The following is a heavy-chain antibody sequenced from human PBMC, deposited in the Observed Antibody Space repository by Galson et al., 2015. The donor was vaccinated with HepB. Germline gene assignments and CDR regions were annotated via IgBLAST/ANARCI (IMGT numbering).Heavy chain of an antibody. J-gene: IGHJ4*02. V-gene: IGHV3-30*04. D-gene: IGHD3-22*01. CDR1: GFTFSSYA. CDR2: ISYDGSNK. CDR3: ARGARKDYYYDSSGYRHFDY. Sequence: SLRLSCAASGFTFSSYAMHWVRQAPGKGLEWVAVISYDGSNKYYADSVKGRFTISRDNSKNTLYLQMNSLRAEDTAVYYCARGARKDYYYDSSGYRHFDYWGQGTLVTVSS.